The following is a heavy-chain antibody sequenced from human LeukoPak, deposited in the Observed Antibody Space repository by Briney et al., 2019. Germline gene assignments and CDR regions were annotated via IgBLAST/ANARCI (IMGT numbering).Heavy chain of an antibody. V-gene: IGHV5-51*01. D-gene: IGHD6-19*01. CDR2: IYPGDSDT. J-gene: IGHJ4*02. CDR3: ARRSYSSGWYYFDY. Sequence: GESLKISCKGSGYSFTSYWIGWVRQMPGKGLEWMGIIYPGDSDTRYSPSFRGQVTISTDKSISTAYLQWSSLKASDTAMYYCARRSYSSGWYYFDYWGQGTLVTVSS. CDR1: GYSFTSYW.